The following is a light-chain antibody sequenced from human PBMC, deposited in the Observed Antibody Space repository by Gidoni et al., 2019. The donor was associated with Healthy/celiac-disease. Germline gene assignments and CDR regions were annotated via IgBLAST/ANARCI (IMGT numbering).Light chain of an antibody. V-gene: IGKV3-11*01. Sequence: EIVLTQSPATLSLSPGERATLSCRASQRVSSYLAWYQQKPGQAPRLLIYDASNRATGIPARCSGSGSGTDFPLTISSLEPEDFAVYYCQQRSNWPPDTFGQGTKLEIK. CDR1: QRVSSY. CDR3: QQRSNWPPDT. J-gene: IGKJ2*01. CDR2: DAS.